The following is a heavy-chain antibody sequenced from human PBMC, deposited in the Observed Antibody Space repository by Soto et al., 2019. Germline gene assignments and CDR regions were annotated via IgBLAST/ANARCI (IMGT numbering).Heavy chain of an antibody. J-gene: IGHJ4*02. V-gene: IGHV3-66*01. CDR2: IYSGGST. D-gene: IGHD6-19*01. CDR1: GFTVSSNY. Sequence: EVQLVESGGGLVQPGGSLRLSCAASGFTVSSNYMSWVRQAPGKGLEWVSVIYSGGSTYYADSVKGRFTISRDNSKNTLYLQMNSLRAEDTAVYYCAREDSSVWSHVFDYWGQGTLVTVSS. CDR3: AREDSSVWSHVFDY.